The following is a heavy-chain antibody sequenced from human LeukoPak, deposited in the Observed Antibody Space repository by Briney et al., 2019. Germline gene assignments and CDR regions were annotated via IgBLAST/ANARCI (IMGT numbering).Heavy chain of an antibody. J-gene: IGHJ2*01. Sequence: PGGSLRLSCAASGFTFDDYAMHWVRQAPGKGLEWVSGISWNSGSIGYADSVKGRFAISRDNAENTVNLQIYSLKAEDTAVYYCARGVPGGWYFDLWGRATLVTVSS. CDR2: ISWNSGSI. CDR1: GFTFDDYA. CDR3: ARGVPGGWYFDL. V-gene: IGHV3-9*01. D-gene: IGHD3-16*01.